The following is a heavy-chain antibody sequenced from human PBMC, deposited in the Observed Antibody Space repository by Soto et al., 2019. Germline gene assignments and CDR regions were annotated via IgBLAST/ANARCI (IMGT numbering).Heavy chain of an antibody. J-gene: IGHJ4*02. CDR2: IGPESGAT. CDR3: AKGQHSGTYRFYFDY. Sequence: ASVKVSCKASGYTFTGHYIHWVRQAPEQGPEWMGEIGPESGATRYAQKFQGRVTMTRDTSITTVYMELNNLSPDDTAVYYCAKGQHSGTYRFYFDYWGQGALVTVSS. D-gene: IGHD1-26*01. V-gene: IGHV1-2*02. CDR1: GYTFTGHY.